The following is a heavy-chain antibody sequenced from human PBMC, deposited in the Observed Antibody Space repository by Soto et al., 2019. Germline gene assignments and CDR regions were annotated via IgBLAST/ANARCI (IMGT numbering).Heavy chain of an antibody. CDR1: GYPVTAYY. CDR2: INPATGAA. CDR3: ARGGGVGVAGSAAFDM. D-gene: IGHD3-3*01. J-gene: IGHJ3*02. V-gene: IGHV1-2*02. Sequence: QLHLVQSGAVVKKPGASVTVSCSASGYPVTAYYMHWVRQAPGRGLEWMGGINPATGAAKYTQTSQGRGTMTRDMSTCSAFMELSGLKPEATAGFYFARGGGVGVAGSAAFDMWGQGTLITVSS.